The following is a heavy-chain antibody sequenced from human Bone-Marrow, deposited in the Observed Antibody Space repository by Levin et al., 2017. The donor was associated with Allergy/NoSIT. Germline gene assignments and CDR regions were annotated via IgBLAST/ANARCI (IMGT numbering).Heavy chain of an antibody. CDR1: GYTFNDYY. CDR3: ARGFWALGGNYFDN. D-gene: IGHD2-15*01. J-gene: IGHJ4*02. V-gene: IGHV1-2*02. Sequence: GASVKVSCKASGYTFNDYYIYLLRQAPGQGPEWMGWINPKSGSKNFAQNFQGRVTMARDTSISTTYMELSGLTSDDTAVYYCARGFWALGGNYFDNWGQGTLVTVSS. CDR2: INPKSGSK.